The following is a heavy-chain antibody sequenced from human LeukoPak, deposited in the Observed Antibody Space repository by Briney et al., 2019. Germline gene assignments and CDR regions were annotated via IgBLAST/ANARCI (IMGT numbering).Heavy chain of an antibody. J-gene: IGHJ5*02. V-gene: IGHV3-30-3*01. Sequence: GGSLRLSCAASGFTFSSYAMHWVRQAPGKGLEWVAVISYDGSNKYYADSVKGRFTISRDNSKNTLYLQMNSLRAEDTAVYYCARGPIEDKMVRVRAAFDPWGQGTLVTVSS. CDR1: GFTFSSYA. CDR2: ISYDGSNK. CDR3: ARGPIEDKMVRVRAAFDP. D-gene: IGHD3-10*01.